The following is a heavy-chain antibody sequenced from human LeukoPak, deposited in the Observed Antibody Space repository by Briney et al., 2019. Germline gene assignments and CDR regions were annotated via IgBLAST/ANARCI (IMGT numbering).Heavy chain of an antibody. CDR3: LRRQALRGRHRAFDP. CDR1: GGTFSNYA. CDR2: IIPMFGTA. Sequence: GASVKVSCKASGGTFSNYAISWVRQAPGQGLEWLGGIIPMFGTAKYAQKFQGRVTITTDESTTTAYMELISLRFEDTAVYYCLRRQALRGRHRAFDPWGRGTLVTVTS. V-gene: IGHV1-69*05. D-gene: IGHD6-25*01. J-gene: IGHJ5*02.